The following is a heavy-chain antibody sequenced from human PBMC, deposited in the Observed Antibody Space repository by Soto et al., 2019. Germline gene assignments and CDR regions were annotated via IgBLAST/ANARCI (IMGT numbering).Heavy chain of an antibody. CDR2: ISGSGGST. CDR1: GFSFSSYA. Sequence: GFLRLSGAAAGFSFSSYAIGWVRQAPGKGLEWVSAISGSGGSTYYADSVKGRFTISRDNSKNTLYLQMNSLRAEDTAVYYCEKQHIVLMVYAPDYWGQGTLVTVSS. CDR3: EKQHIVLMVYAPDY. D-gene: IGHD2-8*01. J-gene: IGHJ4*02. V-gene: IGHV3-23*01.